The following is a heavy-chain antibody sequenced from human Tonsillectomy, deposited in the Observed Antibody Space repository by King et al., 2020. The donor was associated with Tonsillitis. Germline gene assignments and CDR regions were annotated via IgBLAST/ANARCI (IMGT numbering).Heavy chain of an antibody. D-gene: IGHD4-17*01. J-gene: IGHJ4*02. V-gene: IGHV4-59*08. Sequence: HVQLQESGPGLVKPSETLSLTCTVSGGSISSYYWSWIRQPPGKGLEWIGYIYYSGSTNYNPSPKSRVTISVDTSKNQFSLKLSSVTAADPAVYYCARHDPTVPTYKGPFDYWGQGTLVTVSS. CDR2: IYYSGST. CDR1: GGSISSYY. CDR3: ARHDPTVPTYKGPFDY.